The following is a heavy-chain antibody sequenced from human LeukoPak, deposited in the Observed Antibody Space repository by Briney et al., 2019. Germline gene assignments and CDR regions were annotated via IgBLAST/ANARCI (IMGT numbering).Heavy chain of an antibody. CDR3: ARLGYDISGV. V-gene: IGHV4-34*01. CDR2: INHSGST. CDR1: GGSFSGYY. Sequence: SETLSLTCAVCGGSFSGYYWSWIRQPPGKGLEWIGEINHSGSTNYNPSLKSRVTISVDTSKNQFSLKLSSVTAADTAVYYCARLGYDISGVWGKGTTVTISS. D-gene: IGHD3-9*01. J-gene: IGHJ6*04.